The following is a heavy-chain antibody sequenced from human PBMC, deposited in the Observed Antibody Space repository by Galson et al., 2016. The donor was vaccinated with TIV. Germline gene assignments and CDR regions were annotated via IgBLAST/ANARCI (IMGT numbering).Heavy chain of an antibody. CDR3: ARGELATTKILFDY. V-gene: IGHV3-33*01. CDR1: GFTFSSHG. J-gene: IGHJ4*02. D-gene: IGHD1-1*01. CDR2: IWFDGSND. Sequence: SLRLSCATSGFTFSSHGMHWVRQAPGKGLEWVAVIWFDGSNDRYADSVKGRFTISRDNSKNTLYLQMNSLRAEDTAMYYCARGELATTKILFDYWGQVTLVTVSS.